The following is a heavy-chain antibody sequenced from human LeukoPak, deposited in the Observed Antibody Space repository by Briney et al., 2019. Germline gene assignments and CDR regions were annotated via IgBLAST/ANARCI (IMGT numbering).Heavy chain of an antibody. CDR1: GYIFSSFW. D-gene: IGHD6-13*01. Sequence: GESLKISCKATGYIFSSFWIGWVRQTPGKGLEWLGIIYPSCSDTRYSPSFQGQVTFSVDESTNTAFLQWSSLRASDSGIYYCARQKYCKGDSSFVVTEPFEYWGQGTQVIVSS. CDR3: ARQKYCKGDSSFVVTEPFEY. V-gene: IGHV5-51*01. J-gene: IGHJ4*02. CDR2: IYPSCSDT.